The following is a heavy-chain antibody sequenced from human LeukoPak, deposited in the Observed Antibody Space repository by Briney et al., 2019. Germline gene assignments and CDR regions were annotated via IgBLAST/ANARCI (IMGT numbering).Heavy chain of an antibody. J-gene: IGHJ4*02. CDR2: ISYDGSNK. CDR1: GVTFSSYA. CDR3: ARGRSDIVVVVAAGRGYYFDY. Sequence: TGGSLRLSCAASGVTFSSYAMHWVRQAPGKGLEWVAVISYDGSNKYYADSVKGRFTISRDNSKNTLYLQMNSLRAEDTAVYYCARGRSDIVVVVAAGRGYYFDYWGQGTLVTVSS. V-gene: IGHV3-30-3*01. D-gene: IGHD2-15*01.